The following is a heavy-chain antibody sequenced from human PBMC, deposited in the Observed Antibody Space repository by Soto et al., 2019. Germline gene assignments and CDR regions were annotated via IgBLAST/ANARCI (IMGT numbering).Heavy chain of an antibody. Sequence: QVQLVQSGAEVKKPGTSVKVSCKASGYTFTTYGINWVRQAPGQGLERMGWISDYNGKTKYAQKFKGRVTMTTDTSTTTAYMDVRSQRSDGTAVYYCARRHIGARPGWFDPWGQGTLVTVSS. J-gene: IGHJ5*02. CDR1: GYTFTTYG. CDR2: ISDYNGKT. CDR3: ARRHIGARPGWFDP. D-gene: IGHD6-6*01. V-gene: IGHV1-18*01.